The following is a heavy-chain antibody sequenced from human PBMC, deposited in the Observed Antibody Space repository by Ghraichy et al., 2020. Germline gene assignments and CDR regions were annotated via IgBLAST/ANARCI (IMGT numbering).Heavy chain of an antibody. D-gene: IGHD2-2*01. J-gene: IGHJ6*03. CDR2: ISAYNGNT. Sequence: ASVKVSCKASGYTFTSYGISWVRQAPGQGLEWMGWISAYNGNTNYAQKLQGRVTMTTDTSTSTAYMELRSLRSDDTAVYYCARDWGGYCSSTSCYGAGDYYYYYMDVWGKGTTVTVSS. CDR1: GYTFTSYG. V-gene: IGHV1-18*01. CDR3: ARDWGGYCSSTSCYGAGDYYYYYMDV.